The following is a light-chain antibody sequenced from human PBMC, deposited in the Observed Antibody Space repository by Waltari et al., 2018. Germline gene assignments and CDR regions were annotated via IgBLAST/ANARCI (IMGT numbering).Light chain of an antibody. CDR3: QQYNNWPEWT. CDR1: QSVRSN. CDR2: GAS. Sequence: EIVMTQSPATLSVSPGERATLSCRASQSVRSNLAWYQQKPGQAPSLLIYGASTRATGIPARFSGSVSGTEFTLTISSLQSEDFAVYYCQQYNNWPEWTFGQGTKVEIK. V-gene: IGKV3-15*01. J-gene: IGKJ1*01.